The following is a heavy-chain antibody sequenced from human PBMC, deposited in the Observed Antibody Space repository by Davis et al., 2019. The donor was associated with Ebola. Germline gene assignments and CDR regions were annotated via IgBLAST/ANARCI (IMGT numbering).Heavy chain of an antibody. Sequence: SVKVCKASGGTFIRYAISWVRQAPGQGLEWMGRIIPILGIANYAQKFQGRVTITADKSTSTAYMELSSLRSEDTAVYYCARENIGGYDSSGPWGQGTLVTVSS. CDR3: ARENIGGYDSSGP. V-gene: IGHV1-69*04. CDR2: IIPILGIA. CDR1: GGTFIRYA. J-gene: IGHJ5*02. D-gene: IGHD3-22*01.